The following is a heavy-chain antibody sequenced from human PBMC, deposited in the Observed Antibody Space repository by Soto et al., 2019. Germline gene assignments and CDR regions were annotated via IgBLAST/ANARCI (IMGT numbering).Heavy chain of an antibody. V-gene: IGHV1-18*01. CDR2: ISAYNGNT. D-gene: IGHD3-9*01. J-gene: IGHJ6*04. CDR1: GYTFTSYG. CDR3: ARDRPFSYYDILTGYLLYYYYGMDV. Sequence: GASVKVSCKASGYTFTSYGISWVRQAPGQGLEWMGWISAYNGNTNYAQKLQGRVTMTTDTSTSTAYMELRSLRSDDTAVYYCARDRPFSYYDILTGYLLYYYYGMDVWGKGTTVTVSS.